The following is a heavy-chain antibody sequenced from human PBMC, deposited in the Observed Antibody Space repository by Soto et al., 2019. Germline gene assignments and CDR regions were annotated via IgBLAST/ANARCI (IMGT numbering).Heavy chain of an antibody. V-gene: IGHV2-5*02. Sequence: QITLNESGPTVVRPTETLTLTCRFSGFSLTTSGVGVGWIRQSPGKAPEWLALIYWDDDTRYSASLKSRLTITKDTPKDQVVLPVSDLDPTDTATYYCAHRVLRTVFGLVTTTAIYFDFWGQGTPAAASS. CDR1: GFSLTTSGVG. CDR3: AHRVLRTVFGLVTTTAIYFDF. CDR2: IYWDDDT. D-gene: IGHD3-3*01. J-gene: IGHJ4*02.